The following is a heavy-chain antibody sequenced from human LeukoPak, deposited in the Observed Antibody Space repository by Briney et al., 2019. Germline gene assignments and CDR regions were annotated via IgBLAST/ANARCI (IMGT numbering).Heavy chain of an antibody. CDR2: ISSSSSCT. CDR3: ARKGSGRNWFDP. CDR1: GFTFCDYY. Sequence: GGSLRLSCAASGFTFCDYYMSWIRQAPGKGLEWVSYISSSSSCTNYADSVKGRFTISRDNAKNSLYLQMNSLRAEDTAVYYCARKGSGRNWFDPWGQGTLVTVSS. D-gene: IGHD1-26*01. J-gene: IGHJ5*02. V-gene: IGHV3-11*06.